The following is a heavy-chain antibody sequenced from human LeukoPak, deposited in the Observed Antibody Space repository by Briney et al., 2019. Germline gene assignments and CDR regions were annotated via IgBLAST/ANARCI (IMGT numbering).Heavy chain of an antibody. V-gene: IGHV4-59*01. D-gene: IGHD6-19*01. J-gene: IGHJ4*02. Sequence: SETLSLTCSVSGGSISSYYWSWIRQPPGKGLEWIGHIYYSGYTNYNPSLKSRVTMSVDTSKNQFSLQLSSVTAAGTAVYYCARGQAVAGVWGQGTLVTVSS. CDR3: ARGQAVAGV. CDR1: GGSISSYY. CDR2: IYYSGYT.